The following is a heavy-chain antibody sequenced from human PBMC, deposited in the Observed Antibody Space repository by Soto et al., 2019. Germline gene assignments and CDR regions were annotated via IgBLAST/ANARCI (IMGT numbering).Heavy chain of an antibody. J-gene: IGHJ6*02. V-gene: IGHV3-21*01. CDR2: ISSSSYI. CDR1: GFTFSSYS. Sequence: GGSLRLSCAASGFTFSSYSMNWVRQAPGKGLEWVSSISSSSYIFYTDSVKGRFTISRDNAKNSLYLQMNSLRAEDTAVYYCARVPVPLRFFPPPPAYKGMDVWAQGTTVTVSS. CDR3: ARVPVPLRFFPPPPAYKGMDV. D-gene: IGHD3-3*01.